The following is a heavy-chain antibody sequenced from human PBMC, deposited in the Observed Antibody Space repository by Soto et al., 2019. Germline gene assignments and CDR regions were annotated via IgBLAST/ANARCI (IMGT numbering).Heavy chain of an antibody. Sequence: GGSLRLSCAASGFTFSNYWMSWVRQAPGKGLEWVANIKQDGSEKYYVDSVKGRFTISRDNTKNSLYLRMNSLRAEDTAVYYCAREGSLFDYWGQGTQVNVSS. J-gene: IGHJ4*02. CDR2: IKQDGSEK. CDR3: AREGSLFDY. CDR1: GFTFSNYW. V-gene: IGHV3-7*05.